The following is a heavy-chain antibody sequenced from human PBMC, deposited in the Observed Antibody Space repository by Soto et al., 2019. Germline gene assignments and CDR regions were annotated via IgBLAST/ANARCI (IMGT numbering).Heavy chain of an antibody. D-gene: IGHD2-15*01. Sequence: QVQLVESGGGVVQHGRSLRLSCAASGFTFSNYGMHWVRQAPGKGLEWVAVIWHDGSNKNYADSVKGPFTISRDNSKNTLYLQMNSLRAEDTAVYYCARGADCSGGSCFWGYFDLWGRGTLVTVSS. CDR1: GFTFSNYG. V-gene: IGHV3-33*01. J-gene: IGHJ2*01. CDR3: ARGADCSGGSCFWGYFDL. CDR2: IWHDGSNK.